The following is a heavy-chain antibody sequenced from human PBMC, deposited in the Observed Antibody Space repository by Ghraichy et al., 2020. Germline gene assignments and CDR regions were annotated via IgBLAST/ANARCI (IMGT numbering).Heavy chain of an antibody. Sequence: GGSLRLSCAASGFTFSDYYMSWIRQAPGKGLEWVSCMSTSGSVIYYADSVKGRFTISKDNAKNSLYLQMNSLRAEDTAVYYCAREGIAAAGRLFDYWGQGTLVTVSS. D-gene: IGHD6-13*01. CDR2: MSTSGSVI. J-gene: IGHJ4*02. CDR3: AREGIAAAGRLFDY. CDR1: GFTFSDYY. V-gene: IGHV3-11*01.